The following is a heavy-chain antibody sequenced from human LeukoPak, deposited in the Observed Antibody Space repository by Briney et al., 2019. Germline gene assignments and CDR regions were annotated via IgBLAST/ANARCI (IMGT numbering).Heavy chain of an antibody. V-gene: IGHV4-38-2*02. CDR1: GYSISRGYY. CDR3: ARGGTGENWFGELLYQP. Sequence: SETLSLTCNVSGYSISRGYYWGWIRQPPGKGLEWIGSIYHSGSTYYNPSLKSRVTISVDTSKNQFSLKLSSVTAADTAVYYCARGGTGENWFGELLYQPWGQGTLVTVSS. CDR2: IYHSGST. D-gene: IGHD3-10*01. J-gene: IGHJ5*02.